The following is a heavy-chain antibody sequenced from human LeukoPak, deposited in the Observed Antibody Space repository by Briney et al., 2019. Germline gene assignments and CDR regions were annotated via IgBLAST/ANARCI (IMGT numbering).Heavy chain of an antibody. Sequence: GRSLRLSCVGSGFTFSKYAMHWVRQAPGKGLEWLAVISFDAKHKYYGDSVKGRFTIPRDNSNNTLYLQMSGLTSEDTALYYCARGRVVPATRLDYWGRGTLVTVSS. V-gene: IGHV3-30*04. CDR3: ARGRVVPATRLDY. CDR1: GFTFSKYA. J-gene: IGHJ4*02. D-gene: IGHD2-15*01. CDR2: ISFDAKHK.